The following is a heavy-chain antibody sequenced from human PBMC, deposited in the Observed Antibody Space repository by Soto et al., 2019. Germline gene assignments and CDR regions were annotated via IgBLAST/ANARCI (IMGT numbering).Heavy chain of an antibody. CDR3: ATAHVAARSVRRVIRYFDY. J-gene: IGHJ4*02. D-gene: IGHD3-10*01. CDR2: IIPIFGTA. V-gene: IGHV1-69*06. Sequence: QVQLVQSGAEVKKPGSSVKVSCKASGGTFSSYAISWVRQAPGQGLEWMGGIIPIFGTANYAQKFQGRVTITADKTTSTAYMELSSLSSEDTAVYYCATAHVAARSVRRVIRYFDYWGQGTLVTVSS. CDR1: GGTFSSYA.